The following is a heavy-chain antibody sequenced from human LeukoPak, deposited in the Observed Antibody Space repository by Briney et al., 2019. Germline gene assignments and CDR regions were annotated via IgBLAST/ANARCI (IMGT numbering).Heavy chain of an antibody. V-gene: IGHV4-59*01. Sequence: PSETLPLTCTVSGGSISSYYWSWIRQPPGKGLEWIGYIYYSGSTNYNPSLKSRVTISVDTSKNQFSLKLSSVTAADTAVYYCARARSSGYYAPYFDYWGQGTLVTVSS. J-gene: IGHJ4*02. D-gene: IGHD3-22*01. CDR1: GGSISSYY. CDR3: ARARSSGYYAPYFDY. CDR2: IYYSGST.